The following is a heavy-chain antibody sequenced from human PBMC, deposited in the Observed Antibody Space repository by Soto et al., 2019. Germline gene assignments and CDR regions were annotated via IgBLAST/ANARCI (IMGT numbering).Heavy chain of an antibody. D-gene: IGHD6-13*01. CDR2: IIAFSDLV. V-gene: IGHV1-69*12. Sequence: QVQLVQSGAEVKKPGSSVKVSCKASGGTFGIYAITWVRQAPGQGLEWMGGIIAFSDLVNYTQKLQGRVTITADESTSTAYLDLSSVRSDDTAVYYCARSLYSSSWYHSGNSYYYYGMDVWGQGTTVTVYS. J-gene: IGHJ6*02. CDR3: ARSLYSSSWYHSGNSYYYYGMDV. CDR1: GGTFGIYA.